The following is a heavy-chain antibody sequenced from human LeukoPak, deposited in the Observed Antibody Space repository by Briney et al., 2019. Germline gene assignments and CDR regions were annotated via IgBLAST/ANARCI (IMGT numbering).Heavy chain of an antibody. Sequence: ASVKASCKVSGYTLTELSMHWVRQAPGKGLEWMGGFDPEDGETIYAQKFQGRVTMTEDTSTDTAYMELSSLRSEDTAVYYCATSPRIAVAGRPYYFDYWGQGTLVTVSS. J-gene: IGHJ4*02. CDR3: ATSPRIAVAGRPYYFDY. D-gene: IGHD6-19*01. CDR1: GYTLTELS. CDR2: FDPEDGET. V-gene: IGHV1-24*01.